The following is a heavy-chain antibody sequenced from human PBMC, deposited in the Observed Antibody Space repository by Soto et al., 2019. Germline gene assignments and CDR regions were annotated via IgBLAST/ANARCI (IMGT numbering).Heavy chain of an antibody. V-gene: IGHV3-48*02. D-gene: IGHD6-13*01. CDR1: GFTFSSYS. J-gene: IGHJ6*02. CDR3: ARDTLVPFGYYGMDV. CDR2: ISSSSSTI. Sequence: GGSLRLSCAASGFTFSSYSMNWVRQAPGKGLEWVSYISSSSSTIYYADSVKGRFTISRDNAKNSLYLQMNSLRDEDTAVYYCARDTLVPFGYYGMDVWGQGTTVTVSS.